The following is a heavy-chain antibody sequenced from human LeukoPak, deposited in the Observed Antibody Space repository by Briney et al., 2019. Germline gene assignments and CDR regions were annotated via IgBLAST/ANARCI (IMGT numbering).Heavy chain of an antibody. J-gene: IGHJ6*04. CDR1: GVSISSSNW. V-gene: IGHV4-4*02. D-gene: IGHD3-10*01. CDR3: ARAYGSEEDYYYGMDV. Sequence: ASETLSFTCAVSGVSISSSNWWSWVRQPPGKGLEWIGEIYHSGSTNYNPSLKSRVTISVDKSKNQFSLKLSSVTAADTAVYYCARAYGSEEDYYYGMDVWGKGTTVTISS. CDR2: IYHSGST.